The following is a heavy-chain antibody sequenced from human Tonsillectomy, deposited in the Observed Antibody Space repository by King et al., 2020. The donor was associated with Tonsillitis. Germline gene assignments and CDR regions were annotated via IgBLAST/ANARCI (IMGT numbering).Heavy chain of an antibody. V-gene: IGHV3-48*03. D-gene: IGHD3-22*01. CDR3: ARSHRSYSDSSEYYFDY. CDR1: GFTFSSYE. Sequence: VQLVESGGGLVQPGGSLRLSCAASGFTFSSYEMNWVRQAPGKGLEWVSNIRSSGSVMYYADSVKGRFTISRDNAKNSLYLQMNSLRAEDTAVYYCARSHRSYSDSSEYYFDYWGQGTLVTVSS. J-gene: IGHJ4*02. CDR2: IRSSGSVM.